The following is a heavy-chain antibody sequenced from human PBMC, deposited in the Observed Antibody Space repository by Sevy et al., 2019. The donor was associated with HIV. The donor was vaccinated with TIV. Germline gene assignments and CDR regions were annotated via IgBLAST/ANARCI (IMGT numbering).Heavy chain of an antibody. CDR2: IYTSGSA. D-gene: IGHD2-15*01. V-gene: IGHV4-4*07. CDR1: GGSICSYY. Sequence: SETLSLTCAVSGGSICSYYWSWIRQPAGKGLEWIGRIYTSGSANYNPSLKSRVTMSVDRSKNQFSLKLSPVTAADTAVYYCARGIVVVVAAHLHWFDPWGQGTLVTVSS. J-gene: IGHJ5*02. CDR3: ARGIVVVVAAHLHWFDP.